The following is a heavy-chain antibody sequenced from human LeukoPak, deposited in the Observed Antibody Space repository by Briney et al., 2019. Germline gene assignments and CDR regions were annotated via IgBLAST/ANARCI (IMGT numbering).Heavy chain of an antibody. J-gene: IGHJ4*02. D-gene: IGHD3-22*01. CDR2: VIPILNIT. Sequence: SVKVSCKASRGTFSKYAISWVRQAPGQGLEWMGRVIPILNITHYAQKFQGRVTIAADKSTSTAYMELSSLRSEDTAVYYCARDDDRAREIDYWGQGTLVTVSS. CDR1: RGTFSKYA. CDR3: ARDDDRAREIDY. V-gene: IGHV1-69*04.